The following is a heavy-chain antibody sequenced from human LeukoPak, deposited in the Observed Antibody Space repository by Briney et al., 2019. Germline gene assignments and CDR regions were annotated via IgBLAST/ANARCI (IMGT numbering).Heavy chain of an antibody. V-gene: IGHV1-18*01. CDR1: GYTFTSYG. D-gene: IGHD3-10*01. J-gene: IGHJ4*02. CDR2: ISAYNGNT. CDR3: ARGERAYGSGSTNDY. Sequence: ASVKVSCKASGYTFTSYGISWVRQAPGQGLEWMGWISAYNGNTNYAQKLEGRVTMTTDASTSTACMELRSLRSDDTAVYYCARGERAYGSGSTNDYWGQGTLVTVSS.